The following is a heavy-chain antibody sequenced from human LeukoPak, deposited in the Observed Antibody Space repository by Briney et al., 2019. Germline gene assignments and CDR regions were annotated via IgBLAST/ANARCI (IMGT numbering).Heavy chain of an antibody. J-gene: IGHJ4*02. D-gene: IGHD4-17*01. V-gene: IGHV4-59*08. CDR2: IYYSGST. CDR1: GGSISSYY. CDR3: AGYHAYGVTTPPLGY. Sequence: SETLSLTCTVSGGSISSYYWSWIRQPPGKGLEWIGYIYYSGSTNYNPSLRSRVTISVDTSKNQFSLKLSSVTAADTAVYFCAGYHAYGVTTPPLGYWGQGTLVTVSS.